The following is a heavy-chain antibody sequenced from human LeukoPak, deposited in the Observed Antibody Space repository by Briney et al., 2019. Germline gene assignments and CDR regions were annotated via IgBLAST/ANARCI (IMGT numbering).Heavy chain of an antibody. CDR1: GFTLSSYA. CDR2: ISSSGGST. V-gene: IGHV3-23*01. Sequence: GESLRLSCAASGFTLSSYAMSGVREAPGKGLEWVSGISSSGGSTYFADSVKGRFTISRDNSKNTLFLQMNSLRAEDTAVYYCAKFGSGWYYGASDIWGQGTMVTISS. CDR3: AKFGSGWYYGASDI. D-gene: IGHD6-19*01. J-gene: IGHJ3*02.